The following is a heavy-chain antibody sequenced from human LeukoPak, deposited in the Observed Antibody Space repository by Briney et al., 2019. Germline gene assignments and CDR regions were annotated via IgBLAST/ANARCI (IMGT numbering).Heavy chain of an antibody. D-gene: IGHD6-13*01. CDR1: GGSISSYY. CDR3: ARAEVGYSSSWYTSDY. CDR2: IYYSGST. Sequence: SETLSLTCTVSGGSISSYYWSWIRQPPGKGLEWIGYIYYSGSTNYNPSLKSRVTISVDTSKNQFSLKLSSVTAADTAVYYCARAEVGYSSSWYTSDYWGQGTLVTVSS. V-gene: IGHV4-59*01. J-gene: IGHJ4*02.